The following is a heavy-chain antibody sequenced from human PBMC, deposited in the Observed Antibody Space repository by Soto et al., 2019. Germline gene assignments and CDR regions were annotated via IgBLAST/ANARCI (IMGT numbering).Heavy chain of an antibody. CDR3: ARRASGYDFYYYYYMDV. D-gene: IGHD5-12*01. CDR2: IYYSGST. V-gene: IGHV4-59*01. J-gene: IGHJ6*03. Sequence: SETLSLTCTVSGGSISSYYWSWIRQPPGKGLEWIGYIYYSGSTNYNPSLKSRVTISVDTSKNQFSLKLSSVTAAGTAVYYCARRASGYDFYYYYYMDVWGKGTTVTVSS. CDR1: GGSISSYY.